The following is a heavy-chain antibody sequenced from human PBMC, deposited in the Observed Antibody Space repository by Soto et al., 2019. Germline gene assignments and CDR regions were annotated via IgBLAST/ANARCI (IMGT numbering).Heavy chain of an antibody. D-gene: IGHD6-19*01. V-gene: IGHV1-46*01. CDR1: GYILSDYY. J-gene: IGHJ4*02. CDR2: INPSGGST. CDR3: ARDMGSVQWMVEY. Sequence: ASVKVSCKASGYILSDYYMHWVRQAPGQGLEWMGVINPSGGSTTYAQKFQGRVTMTRDTPTSTVYMEVSSLRSEDTAVYYCARDMGSVQWMVEYWGQGTLVTVSS.